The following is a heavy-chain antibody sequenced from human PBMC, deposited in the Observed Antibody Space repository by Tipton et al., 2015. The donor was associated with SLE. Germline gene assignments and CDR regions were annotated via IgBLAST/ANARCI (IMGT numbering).Heavy chain of an antibody. CDR3: ARHLNDRDY. J-gene: IGHJ4*02. CDR1: GGSISSSSYY. Sequence: TLSLTCTVSGGSISSSSYYWGWIRQPPGKGLEWIGYIYYSGSTNYNPSLKSRVTISVDTSKNQFSLKLSSVTAADTAVYYCARHLNDRDYWGQGTLVTVSS. CDR2: IYYSGST. D-gene: IGHD3-22*01. V-gene: IGHV4-39*01.